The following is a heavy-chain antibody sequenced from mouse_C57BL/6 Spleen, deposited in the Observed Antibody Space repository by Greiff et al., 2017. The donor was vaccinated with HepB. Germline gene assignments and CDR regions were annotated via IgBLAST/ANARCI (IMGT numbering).Heavy chain of an antibody. CDR2: INYDGSST. J-gene: IGHJ2*01. D-gene: IGHD2-5*01. CDR3: AREDYSKDYFDY. CDR1: GFTFSDYY. V-gene: IGHV5-16*01. Sequence: DVQLQESEGGLVQPGSSMKLSCTASGFTFSDYYMAWVRQVPEKGLEWVANINYDGSSTYYLDSLKSRFIISRDNAKNILYLQMSSLKSEDTATYYCAREDYSKDYFDYWGQGTTLTVSS.